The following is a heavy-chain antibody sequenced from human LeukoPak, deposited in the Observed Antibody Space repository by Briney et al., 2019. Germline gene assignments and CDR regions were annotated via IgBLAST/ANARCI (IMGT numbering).Heavy chain of an antibody. CDR3: ARQSGDSFDY. D-gene: IGHD2-21*01. V-gene: IGHV1-8*02. J-gene: IGHJ4*02. Sequence: ASVKVSCKPSGYSFTAYWIHWVRQAPGQGLEWLGWMNPNSGNTGYAQKFQGRVTMTRNTSISTAYMELSSLRSEDTAVYYCARQSGDSFDYWGQGTLVTVSS. CDR2: MNPNSGNT. CDR1: GYSFTAYW.